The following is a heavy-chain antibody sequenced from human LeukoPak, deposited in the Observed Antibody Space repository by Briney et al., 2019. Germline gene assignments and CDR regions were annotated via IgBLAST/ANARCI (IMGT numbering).Heavy chain of an antibody. D-gene: IGHD6-13*01. V-gene: IGHV4-39*01. J-gene: IGHJ4*02. CDR2: IYYSGST. Sequence: SETLSLTCAVSGGSISSSNWWSWVRQPPGKGLEWIGSIYYSGSTYYNPSLKSRVTISVDTSKNQFSLKLSSVTAADTAVYYCARHPYSSSWYYFDYWGQGTLVTVSS. CDR1: GGSISSSNW. CDR3: ARHPYSSSWYYFDY.